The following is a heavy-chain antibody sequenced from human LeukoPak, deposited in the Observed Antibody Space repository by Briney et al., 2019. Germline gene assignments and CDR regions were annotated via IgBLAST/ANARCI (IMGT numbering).Heavy chain of an antibody. CDR3: AKDWYYYDSSGYYSSYFDY. CDR2: ISYDGSNK. D-gene: IGHD3-22*01. CDR1: GFTFSSYG. Sequence: PGGSLRLSCAASGFTFSSYGMRWVRQAPGKGLEWVAVISYDGSNKYYADSVKGRFTISRDNSKNTLYLQMNSLRAEDTAVYYCAKDWYYYDSSGYYSSYFDYWGQGTLVTVSS. J-gene: IGHJ4*02. V-gene: IGHV3-30*18.